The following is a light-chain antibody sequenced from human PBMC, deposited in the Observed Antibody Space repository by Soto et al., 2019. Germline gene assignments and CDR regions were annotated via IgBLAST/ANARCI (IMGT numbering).Light chain of an antibody. CDR2: DVS. CDR1: QAITSA. CDR3: QQFQNYTFT. J-gene: IGKJ4*01. Sequence: AIQMTQSPSSLSASTGDSVTISCRASQAITSALAWYQQKPGKPPKLLIYDVSTLEGGVPSGFSGSGCGTDFTLSISSLQPEDFATYYCQQFQNYTFTCGGGTNVE. V-gene: IGKV1D-13*01.